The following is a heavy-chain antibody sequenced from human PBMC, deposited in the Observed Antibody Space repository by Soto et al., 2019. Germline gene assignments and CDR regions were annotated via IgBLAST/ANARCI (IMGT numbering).Heavy chain of an antibody. CDR3: AKHMDDSGYFYVEGADH. V-gene: IGHV3-30*18. Sequence: PGGSLRLSCVASGFTFGRYAMHWVRQPPGRGLEWVAVISYTGANTYYVGSVRGRFTISRDNSKNTLYLQMNSLRAEDTAMYYCAKHMDDSGYFYVEGADHWRQGTLVTVSS. D-gene: IGHD3-22*01. CDR2: ISYTGANT. J-gene: IGHJ4*02. CDR1: GFTFGRYA.